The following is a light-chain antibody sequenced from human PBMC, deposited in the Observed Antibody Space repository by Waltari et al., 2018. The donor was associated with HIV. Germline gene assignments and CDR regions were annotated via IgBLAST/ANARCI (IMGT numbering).Light chain of an antibody. J-gene: IGLJ2*01. CDR1: TSNLGAGSD. Sequence: QSALTQPPSVSGAPGQRVTISCTAGTSNLGAGSDVHGHQQLPGTAPKLLIYANINRPSGVPARFSGSKSGTSASLAITGLQAEDEADYYCQSFDNSLGGSVIFGGGTKLTVL. V-gene: IGLV1-40*01. CDR3: QSFDNSLGGSVI. CDR2: ANI.